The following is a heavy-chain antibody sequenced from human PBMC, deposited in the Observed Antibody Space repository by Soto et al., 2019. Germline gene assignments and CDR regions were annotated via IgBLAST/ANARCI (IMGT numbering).Heavy chain of an antibody. D-gene: IGHD4-17*01. CDR1: GYTFTSYA. J-gene: IGHJ4*02. Sequence: ASVKVSCKASGYTFTSYAMHWVRQAPGQRLEWMGWINAGNGNTKYSQKFQGRVTITRDTSASTAYMELSSLRAEDTAVYYCARDMDYGDLLDFDYWGQGTLVTVSS. V-gene: IGHV1-3*01. CDR2: INAGNGNT. CDR3: ARDMDYGDLLDFDY.